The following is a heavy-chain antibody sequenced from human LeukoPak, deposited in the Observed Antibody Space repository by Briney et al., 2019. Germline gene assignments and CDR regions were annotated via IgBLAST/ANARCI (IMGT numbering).Heavy chain of an antibody. CDR2: IYSGGST. CDR3: ARVQSFGDMDV. Sequence: GGSLRLSCAASGFTFSSYSMSWVRQAPGKGLEWVSVIYSGGSTYYADSVKGRFTISRDNSKNTLYLQMNSLRAEDTAVYYCARVQSFGDMDVWGKGTTVTVSS. D-gene: IGHD3-16*01. V-gene: IGHV3-53*01. CDR1: GFTFSSYS. J-gene: IGHJ6*03.